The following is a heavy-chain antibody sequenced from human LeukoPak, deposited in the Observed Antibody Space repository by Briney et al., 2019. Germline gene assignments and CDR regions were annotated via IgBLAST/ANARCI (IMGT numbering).Heavy chain of an antibody. CDR3: ARDSSSYWFFDL. V-gene: IGHV3-7*01. J-gene: IGHJ2*01. CDR2: IKQDGSEK. Sequence: PGGSLRLSCAASGFTFSSYWMSWVRQAPRKGLEWVANIKQDGSEKYYVDSVKGRFTISRDNAKNSLFLQMNSLRAEDTAVYYCARDSSSYWFFDLWGRGTLVTVSS. CDR1: GFTFSSYW.